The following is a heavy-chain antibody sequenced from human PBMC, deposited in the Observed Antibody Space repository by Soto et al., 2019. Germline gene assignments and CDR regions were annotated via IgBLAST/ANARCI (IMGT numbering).Heavy chain of an antibody. V-gene: IGHV3-74*01. Sequence: GFTFSNAWINWVRQAPGKGLEWVGRIKSKTDGGSSTSYADSVKGRFTISRDNAKNTLYLQMNSLRAEDTAVYYCAREVGSGWSVLFDYWGQGTQVTVSS. CDR3: AREVGSGWSVLFDY. D-gene: IGHD6-19*01. CDR2: IKSKTDGGSST. J-gene: IGHJ4*02. CDR1: GFTFSNAW.